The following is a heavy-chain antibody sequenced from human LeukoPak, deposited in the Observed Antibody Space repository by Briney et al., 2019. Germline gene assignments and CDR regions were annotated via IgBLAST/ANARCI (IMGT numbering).Heavy chain of an antibody. V-gene: IGHV4-34*01. CDR1: GGSFSGYY. Sequence: SETLSLNCAVYGGSFSGYYWSWIRQPPGKGLEWIGEINHSGSTNYNPSLKSRVTISVDTSKNQFSLKLSSVTAADTAVYYCARGQTDWDILTGYYVDYWGQGTLVTVSS. CDR2: INHSGST. CDR3: ARGQTDWDILTGYYVDY. J-gene: IGHJ4*02. D-gene: IGHD3-9*01.